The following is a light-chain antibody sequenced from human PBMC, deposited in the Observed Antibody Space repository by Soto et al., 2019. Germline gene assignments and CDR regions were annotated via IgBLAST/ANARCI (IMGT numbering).Light chain of an antibody. CDR3: QQHYRSPQT. CDR2: WAS. Sequence: DIVMTQSPDSLAVSLGERATINCKSSQSLLYSSNNKNYLAWYQQKPGQPPKLLIYWASTRESGVPDRFSGSGSGTDFTLTISGLQAEDVAAYYCQQHYRSPQTFGQGTKVEIK. CDR1: QSLLYSSNNKNY. J-gene: IGKJ1*01. V-gene: IGKV4-1*01.